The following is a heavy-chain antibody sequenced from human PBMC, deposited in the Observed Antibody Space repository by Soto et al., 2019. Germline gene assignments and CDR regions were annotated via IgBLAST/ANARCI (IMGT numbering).Heavy chain of an antibody. CDR3: ARREVVIGHYYGMDV. Sequence: SETLSLTCAVSGGSIRSSNWWSWVRQPPGKGLEWIGETYHGESTNYNPSLKSRVTISVDKPKNQLSLKLNSVTAADTAVYYCARREVVIGHYYGMDVWGQGTTVTVSS. CDR1: GGSIRSSNW. D-gene: IGHD3-22*01. V-gene: IGHV4-4*02. CDR2: TYHGEST. J-gene: IGHJ6*02.